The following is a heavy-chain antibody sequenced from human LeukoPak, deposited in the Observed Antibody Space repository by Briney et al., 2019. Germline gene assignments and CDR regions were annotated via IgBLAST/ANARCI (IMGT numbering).Heavy chain of an antibody. CDR2: IRYDGNNK. CDR3: TRGDDFGSNTRLPKFNWFDP. D-gene: IGHD4/OR15-4a*01. V-gene: IGHV3-30*02. Sequence: PGGSLRLSCAASGFTFSTHAMHWVRQAPDKGLEWVAFIRYDGNNKNYADSAKGRFTISRDNSKNTLFLQMNSLRPDDTALYYCTRGDDFGSNTRLPKFNWFDPWGQGTLVTVSS. CDR1: GFTFSTHA. J-gene: IGHJ5*02.